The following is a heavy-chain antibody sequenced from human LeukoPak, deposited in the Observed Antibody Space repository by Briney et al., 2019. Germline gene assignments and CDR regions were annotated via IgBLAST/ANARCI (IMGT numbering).Heavy chain of an antibody. CDR1: GGSISSHY. Sequence: SETLSLTCTVSGGSISSHYWSWIRQPPGKGLEWIGYIYYSGSTNYNPSLKSRVTISADTSKNQFSLKLSSVTAADTAVYYCARGGSVVVAGTYFDYWGQGTLVTVSS. CDR2: IYYSGST. CDR3: ARGGSVVVAGTYFDY. D-gene: IGHD2-15*01. V-gene: IGHV4-59*11. J-gene: IGHJ4*02.